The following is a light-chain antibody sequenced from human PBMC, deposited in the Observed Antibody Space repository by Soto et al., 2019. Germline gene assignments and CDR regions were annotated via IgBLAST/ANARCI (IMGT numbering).Light chain of an antibody. CDR1: GSDVGGYKY. V-gene: IGLV2-14*01. CDR2: DVS. J-gene: IGLJ1*01. Sequence: QSALTQPASVSGSPGQSITISCTGTGSDVGGYKYVSWYQQLLGKAPKLMIYDVSYRPAGVSNRFSGSKSGNTASLIISGLQAEDEADYYCSSYASSSPFVFGTGTKLTVL. CDR3: SSYASSSPFV.